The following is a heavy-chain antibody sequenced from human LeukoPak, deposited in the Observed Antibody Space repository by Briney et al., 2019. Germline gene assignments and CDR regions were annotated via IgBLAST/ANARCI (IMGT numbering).Heavy chain of an antibody. D-gene: IGHD3-3*01. V-gene: IGHV4-61*02. Sequence: SQTLSLTCTVSGGSISSGSYYWSWIRQPAGKGLEWIGRIYTSGSTNYNPSLKSRVTISVDTSKNQFSLKLSSVTAADTAVYYCAREVGVADYYYYGMDVWGQGTTVTVSS. CDR3: AREVGVADYYYYGMDV. J-gene: IGHJ6*02. CDR1: GGSISSGSYY. CDR2: IYTSGST.